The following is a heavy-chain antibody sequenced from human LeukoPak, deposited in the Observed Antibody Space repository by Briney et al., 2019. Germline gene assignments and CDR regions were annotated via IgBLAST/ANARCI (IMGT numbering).Heavy chain of an antibody. Sequence: GGSLRLSCAASRFTFSSYGMHWVRQAPGNGLEWVALISYDGSNKYYTDSVKGRFTISRDNSKNTLYLQMDSLRAEDTAVYYCARDLELVYYDSSGYDYWGQGTLVIVSS. CDR1: RFTFSSYG. D-gene: IGHD3-22*01. J-gene: IGHJ4*02. V-gene: IGHV3-30*03. CDR2: ISYDGSNK. CDR3: ARDLELVYYDSSGYDY.